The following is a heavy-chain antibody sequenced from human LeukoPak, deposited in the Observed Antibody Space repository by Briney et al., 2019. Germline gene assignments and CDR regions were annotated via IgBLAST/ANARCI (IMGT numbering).Heavy chain of an antibody. D-gene: IGHD6-19*01. CDR1: GFTFSSYG. CDR3: AKEGGYSSGWPYNWFDP. CDR2: ISYDGSNK. V-gene: IGHV3-30*18. Sequence: GRSLRLSCAASGFTFSSYGMHWVRQAPGKGLEWVAVISYDGSNKYYADSVKGRFTISRDNSKNTLYLQMNSLRAEDTAVYYCAKEGGYSSGWPYNWFDPWGQGTLVTVSS. J-gene: IGHJ5*02.